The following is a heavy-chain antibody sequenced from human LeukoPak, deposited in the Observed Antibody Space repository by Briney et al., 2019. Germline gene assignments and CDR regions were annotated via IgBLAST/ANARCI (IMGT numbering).Heavy chain of an antibody. J-gene: IGHJ3*02. Sequence: TPGGSLRLSCAASGFIFSSYSMNWVRQAPGKGLEWVSSISRSSTYIYYADSVKGRFTISRDNAKNSLYLQMNSLRAEDTAVYYCAREGGYYDSSGYYYRAYPFDIWGQGTMVTVSS. CDR3: AREGGYYDSSGYYYRAYPFDI. D-gene: IGHD3-22*01. CDR2: ISRSSTYI. CDR1: GFIFSSYS. V-gene: IGHV3-21*01.